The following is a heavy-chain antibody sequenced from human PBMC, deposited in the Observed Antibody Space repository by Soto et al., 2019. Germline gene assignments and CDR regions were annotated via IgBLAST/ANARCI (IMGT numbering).Heavy chain of an antibody. J-gene: IGHJ4*02. Sequence: QVQLQESGPGLVKPSQTLSLTCTVSGGSISSGGYYWSWIRQHPGKGLEWIGYIYYSGSTYYNPSPKSRVTISVDTSKNQFSLKLSSVTAADTAVYYCARADMVRGVILSYYFDYWGQGTLVTVSS. CDR1: GGSISSGGYY. V-gene: IGHV4-31*03. CDR2: IYYSGST. CDR3: ARADMVRGVILSYYFDY. D-gene: IGHD3-10*01.